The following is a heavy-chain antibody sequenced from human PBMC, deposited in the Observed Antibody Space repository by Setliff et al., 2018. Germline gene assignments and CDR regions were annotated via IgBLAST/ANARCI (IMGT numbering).Heavy chain of an antibody. Sequence: SETLSLTCSVSDFSINSGYYWGWIRQPPGKGLEWIGCIYYSGSTYYNPSLKSRVTISVDTSKNQFSLKLTSVTAADTAVYYCARSPITIFGVVLHPLDYWGQGTLVTVSS. CDR3: ARSPITIFGVVLHPLDY. CDR2: IYYSGST. CDR1: DFSINSGYY. J-gene: IGHJ4*02. D-gene: IGHD3-3*01. V-gene: IGHV4-38-2*01.